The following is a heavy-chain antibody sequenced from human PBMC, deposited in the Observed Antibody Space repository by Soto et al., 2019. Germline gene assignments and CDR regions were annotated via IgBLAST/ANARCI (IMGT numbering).Heavy chain of an antibody. CDR1: GFTFDDYA. V-gene: IGHV3-9*01. D-gene: IGHD2-21*02. CDR2: ISWNSGSI. Sequence: EVQLVESGGGLVQPGRSLRLSCAASGFTFDDYAMHWVRQAPGKGLEWVSGISWNSGSIGYADSVKGRFTISRVNAXNFLYLQMNSLTAEDTALYYCAKDRDFGGGDCLDYWGQGTLVTVSS. CDR3: AKDRDFGGGDCLDY. J-gene: IGHJ4*02.